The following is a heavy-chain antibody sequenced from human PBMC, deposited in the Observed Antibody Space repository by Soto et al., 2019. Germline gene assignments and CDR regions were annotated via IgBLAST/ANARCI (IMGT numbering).Heavy chain of an antibody. D-gene: IGHD3-10*01. CDR3: VKEGALWFGELFHFDY. CDR1: GFTFSSYA. Sequence: GGSLRLSCSASGFTFSSYAMHWVRQAPGKGLEYVSAISSNGGSTYYADSVKGRFTISRDNSKNTLYLQMSSLRAEDTAVYYCVKEGALWFGELFHFDYWGQGTLVTVSS. CDR2: ISSNGGST. V-gene: IGHV3-64D*08. J-gene: IGHJ4*02.